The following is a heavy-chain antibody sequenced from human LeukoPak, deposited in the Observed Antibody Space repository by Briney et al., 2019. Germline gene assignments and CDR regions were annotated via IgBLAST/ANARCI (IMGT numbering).Heavy chain of an antibody. CDR2: INHSGST. D-gene: IGHD5-18*01. J-gene: IGHJ4*02. V-gene: IGHV4-34*01. Sequence: SETLSLTCAVYGGSFSGYYWSWLRQPPGKGLEWIGEINHSGSTNYNPSLKSRVTISVDTSKNQFSLKLSSVTAADTAVYYCARFSYGYSFDYWGQGTLVTVSS. CDR1: GGSFSGYY. CDR3: ARFSYGYSFDY.